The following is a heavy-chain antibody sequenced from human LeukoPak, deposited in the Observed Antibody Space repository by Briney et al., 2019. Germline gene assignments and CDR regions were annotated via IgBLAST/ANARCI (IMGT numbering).Heavy chain of an antibody. V-gene: IGHV3-48*01. CDR2: ISNSSSTI. CDR3: AREVESFDY. CDR1: GFTFSSYS. J-gene: IGHJ4*02. Sequence: RTGGSLRLSCAASGFTFSSYSMKWVRQAPGKGLEWVSYISNSSSTIYYADSVKGRFTISRDDAKNSLYLQMNSLRAEDTAVYYCAREVESFDYWGQGTLVTVSS. D-gene: IGHD3-3*01.